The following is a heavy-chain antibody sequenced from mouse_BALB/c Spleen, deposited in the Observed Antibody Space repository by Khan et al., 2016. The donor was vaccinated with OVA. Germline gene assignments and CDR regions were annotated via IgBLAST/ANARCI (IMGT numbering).Heavy chain of an antibody. CDR3: ARGASYWYFDV. V-gene: IGHV9-1*02. CDR2: INTYTGEP. Sequence: QIQLVQSGPELKKPRETVKISCKASGYTFTNYGMNWVKQAPGKGLKWMGWINTYTGEPTYTGDFKGRFAFSLETSASTAYLQINNLKNEDMATYFCARGASYWYFDVWGAGTTVTVSS. CDR1: GYTFTNYG. J-gene: IGHJ1*01.